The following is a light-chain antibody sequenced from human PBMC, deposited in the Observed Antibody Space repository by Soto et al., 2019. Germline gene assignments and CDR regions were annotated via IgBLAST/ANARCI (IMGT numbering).Light chain of an antibody. J-gene: IGKJ1*01. V-gene: IGKV3-15*01. CDR3: QQYSTWPWT. Sequence: EIVMTQSPATLSVSPGERATLSCRASHSVSSNLAWYQHKPGQAPRLLIYGTSGRATGIPPTFSGSGSGTEFTLTISALQSEDFAVYYCQQYSTWPWTFGQGTKVDIK. CDR1: HSVSSN. CDR2: GTS.